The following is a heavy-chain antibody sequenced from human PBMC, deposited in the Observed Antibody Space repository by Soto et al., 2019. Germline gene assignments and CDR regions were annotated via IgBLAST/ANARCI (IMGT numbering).Heavy chain of an antibody. CDR3: ASVTMVRGRLRPYYFDY. J-gene: IGHJ4*02. CDR1: GFTFSSYS. D-gene: IGHD3-10*01. Sequence: PGGSLRLSCAASGFTFSSYSMNWVRQAPGNGLEWVSYISSSSSTIYYADSVKGRFTISRDNAKNSLCLQMNSLRDEDTAVYYCASVTMVRGRLRPYYFDYWGQGTLVTVSS. CDR2: ISSSSSTI. V-gene: IGHV3-48*02.